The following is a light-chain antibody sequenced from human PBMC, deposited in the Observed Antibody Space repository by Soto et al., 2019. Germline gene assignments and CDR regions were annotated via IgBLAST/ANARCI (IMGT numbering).Light chain of an antibody. V-gene: IGKV3-20*01. CDR3: QQYGSSPLLT. J-gene: IGKJ4*01. CDR2: GAS. Sequence: EIVLTQSPGTLSLSPGERATLSCRASQSVSSSYLAWYQQKPGQAPRLLIYGASSRATDIPERFSGSGSGTDFPLTISRLEPEDFAVYYCQQYGSSPLLTFGGGTKVEIK. CDR1: QSVSSSY.